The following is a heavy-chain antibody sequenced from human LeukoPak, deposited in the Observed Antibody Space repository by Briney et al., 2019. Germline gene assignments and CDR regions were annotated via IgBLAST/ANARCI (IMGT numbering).Heavy chain of an antibody. V-gene: IGHV1-18*01. CDR2: ISAYNVNT. D-gene: IGHD2-15*01. CDR1: GYTFTSYS. Sequence: ASVKVSCTASGYTFTSYSISWVRQAPGQGLEWMGWISAYNVNTIYAQRVKGRVNMNTDTSTSTAYMELRSLKSDDTAVYYCARASYCSDGSCYSDYWGQGTLVTVSS. CDR3: ARASYCSDGSCYSDY. J-gene: IGHJ4*02.